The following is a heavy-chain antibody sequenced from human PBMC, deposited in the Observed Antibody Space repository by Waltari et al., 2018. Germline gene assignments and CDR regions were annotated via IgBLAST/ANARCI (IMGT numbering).Heavy chain of an antibody. J-gene: IGHJ4*02. CDR3: ARWEELWFRELSLEY. CDR2: INHSGST. CDR1: GGSFSGYY. V-gene: IGHV4-34*01. D-gene: IGHD3-10*01. Sequence: QVQLQQWGAGLLKPSETLSLTCAVYGGSFSGYYWSWIRQPPGKGLEWIGEINHSGSTNYNPSLKSRVTISVDTSKNQFSLKLSSVTAADTAVYYCARWEELWFRELSLEYWGQGTLVTVSS.